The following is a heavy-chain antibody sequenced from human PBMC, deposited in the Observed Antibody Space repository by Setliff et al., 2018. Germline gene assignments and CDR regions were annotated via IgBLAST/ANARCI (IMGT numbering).Heavy chain of an antibody. CDR1: GFTFDVYD. J-gene: IGHJ4*02. CDR3: ARIAGTVAN. CDR2: INWNGDRT. V-gene: IGHV3-20*04. Sequence: GGSLRLSCAASGFTFDVYDLNWVRQAPGKGLEWVSSINWNGDRTGYADSVKGRFTISRDNAKNSLYLQMNSLRVEDTAVYYCARIAGTVANWGQGTLVTVSS. D-gene: IGHD1-20*01.